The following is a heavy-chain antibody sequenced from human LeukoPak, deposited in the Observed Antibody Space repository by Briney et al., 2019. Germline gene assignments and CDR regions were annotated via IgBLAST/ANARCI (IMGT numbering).Heavy chain of an antibody. Sequence: PGGSLRLSCAASGFTFSSYAMSWVRQAPGKGLEWVSYISSSGSTIDYADSVKGRFTISRDNAKNSLYLQMNSLRAEDTAVYYCARSIPAGNRRWGQGTLVTVSS. CDR3: ARSIPAGNRR. J-gene: IGHJ4*02. CDR1: GFTFSSYA. D-gene: IGHD2-2*01. CDR2: ISSSGSTI. V-gene: IGHV3-48*04.